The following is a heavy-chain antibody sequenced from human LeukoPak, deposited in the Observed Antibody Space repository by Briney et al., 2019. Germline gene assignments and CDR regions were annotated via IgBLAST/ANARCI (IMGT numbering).Heavy chain of an antibody. Sequence: SETLSLTCAVYGGSFSGYYWSWIRQPPWKGLEWIGEINHSGSTNYNPSLKSRVTISVDTSKNQFSLKLSSVTAADTAVYYCARARGYSYGYYFDYWGQGTLVTVSS. CDR3: ARARGYSYGYYFDY. CDR1: GGSFSGYY. D-gene: IGHD5-18*01. V-gene: IGHV4-34*01. CDR2: INHSGST. J-gene: IGHJ4*02.